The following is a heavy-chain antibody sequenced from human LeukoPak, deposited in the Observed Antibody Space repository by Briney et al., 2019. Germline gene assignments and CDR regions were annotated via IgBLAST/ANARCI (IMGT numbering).Heavy chain of an antibody. CDR1: GGTFRSYA. D-gene: IGHD5-12*01. CDR3: ARDDGRGYSGYDYFLDY. V-gene: IGHV1-69*06. CDR2: IIPIFGTA. J-gene: IGHJ4*02. Sequence: PVKVSCKASGGTFRSYAISWVRQAPAQGLEWMGGIIPIFGTANYAQKFQGRVTITADKSTSTAYMELSSLRSEGTAVYYCARDDGRGYSGYDYFLDYWGQGTLVTVSS.